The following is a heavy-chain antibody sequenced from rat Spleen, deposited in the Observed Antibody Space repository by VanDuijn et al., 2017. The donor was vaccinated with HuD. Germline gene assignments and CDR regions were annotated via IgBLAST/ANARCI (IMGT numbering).Heavy chain of an antibody. J-gene: IGHJ1*01. CDR3: AKDRYYGYNNEWYFDF. Sequence: EVQLVESGGCLVQPGRSLKLSCAASGFTFSSFAMAWVRQAPKKGLEWVATITSGGSNTYYPDSVKGRFTISRDNAKSTLYLQMDSLRSEDTATYYCAKDRYYGYNNEWYFDFWCPGTMVTVSS. V-gene: IGHV5-25*01. CDR2: ITSGGSNT. CDR1: GFTFSSFA. D-gene: IGHD1-9*01.